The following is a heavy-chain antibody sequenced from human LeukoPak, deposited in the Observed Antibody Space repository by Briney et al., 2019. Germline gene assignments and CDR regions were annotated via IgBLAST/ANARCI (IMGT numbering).Heavy chain of an antibody. D-gene: IGHD6-13*01. CDR1: GFTFSSYS. J-gene: IGHJ5*02. Sequence: GGSLRLSCAASGFTFSSYSMNWVRQAPGKGLEWVSSISSSSSYIYYADSVKGRFTISRDNAKNSLYLQMNSLRAEDTAVYYCAPERIAAAGESWGQGTLVTVSS. V-gene: IGHV3-21*01. CDR3: APERIAAAGES. CDR2: ISSSSSYI.